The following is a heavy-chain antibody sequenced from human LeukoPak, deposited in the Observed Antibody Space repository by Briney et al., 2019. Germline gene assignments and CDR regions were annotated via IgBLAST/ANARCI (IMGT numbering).Heavy chain of an antibody. D-gene: IGHD2-2*01. CDR3: AKDIVVVPAAKGGAFDI. CDR2: IRYDGSNK. V-gene: IGHV3-30*02. J-gene: IGHJ3*02. Sequence: GGSLRLSCAASGFTFSSYGMHWVRQAPGGLEWVAFIRYDGSNKYYADSVKGRFTISRDNSKNTLYLQMNSLRAEDTAVYYCAKDIVVVPAAKGGAFDIWGQGTMVTVSS. CDR1: GFTFSSYG.